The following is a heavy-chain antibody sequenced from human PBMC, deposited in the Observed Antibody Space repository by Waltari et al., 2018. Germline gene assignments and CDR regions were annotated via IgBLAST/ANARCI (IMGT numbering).Heavy chain of an antibody. CDR2: IYYSGST. V-gene: IGHV4-59*01. CDR3: ARAGYYGSGAAFDI. Sequence: QVQLQESGPGLVKPSETLSLTCTVSGGSISSYYWSWIRQPPGKGLEWIGVIYYSGSTNYNPSLKSRVTISVDTSKNQFSLKLSSVTAADTAVYYCARAGYYGSGAAFDIWGQGTMVTVSS. J-gene: IGHJ3*02. CDR1: GGSISSYY. D-gene: IGHD3-10*01.